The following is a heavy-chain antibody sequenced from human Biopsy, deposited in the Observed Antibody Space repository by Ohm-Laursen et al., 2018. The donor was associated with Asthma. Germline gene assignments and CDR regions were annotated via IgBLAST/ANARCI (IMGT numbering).Heavy chain of an antibody. CDR2: INSVFGTT. V-gene: IGHV1-69*13. CDR3: ARKAGSCISRTCYSLDF. J-gene: IGHJ4*02. D-gene: IGHD2-2*01. CDR1: GGTFNTYV. Sequence: VKISCKSLGGTFNTYVIGWVRQASGQGLEWMGGINSVFGTTAYPQKFQDRVTITADDSTSTVYMELSSLRSEDTAVYYCARKAGSCISRTCYSLDFWGQGTLVTVSS.